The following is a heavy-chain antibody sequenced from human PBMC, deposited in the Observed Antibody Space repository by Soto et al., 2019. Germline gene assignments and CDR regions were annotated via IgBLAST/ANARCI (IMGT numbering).Heavy chain of an antibody. Sequence: SETLSLTCTVSGGSISSGGYYWSWIRQHPGKGLEWIGYIYYSGSTYYNPSLKSRVTISVDMSKNQFSLKLSSVTAADTAVYYCARARVVPAAIDYYGMDVWGQGTTVTVSS. V-gene: IGHV4-31*03. CDR3: ARARVVPAAIDYYGMDV. J-gene: IGHJ6*02. CDR1: GGSISSGGYY. D-gene: IGHD2-2*02. CDR2: IYYSGST.